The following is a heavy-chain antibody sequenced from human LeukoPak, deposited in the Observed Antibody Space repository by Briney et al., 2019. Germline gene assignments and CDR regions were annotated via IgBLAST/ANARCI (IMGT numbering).Heavy chain of an antibody. CDR1: GGSISSGDYY. CDR2: IYYSGST. V-gene: IGHV4-61*08. D-gene: IGHD3-16*02. Sequence: SETLSLTRIVSGGSISSGDYYWSWIRQPPGKGLEWIGYIYYSGSTNYNPSLKSRVTISVDTSKNQFSLKLSSVTAADTAVYYCARAYYDYVWGSYRYRYFDYWGQGTLVTVSS. CDR3: ARAYYDYVWGSYRYRYFDY. J-gene: IGHJ4*02.